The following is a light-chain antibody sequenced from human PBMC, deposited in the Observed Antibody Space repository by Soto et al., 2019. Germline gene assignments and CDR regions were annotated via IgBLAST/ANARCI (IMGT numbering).Light chain of an antibody. V-gene: IGKV3-11*01. J-gene: IGKJ3*01. Sequence: EIVLTQSPATLSLSPGERATLSCRASQSVSTYLAWYQQKPGQAPRLLIYDVSNRATGIPARFSGSGSGTDFTLTISSLEPEDFAVYYCQHRSTWPPRFGPGTKVDIK. CDR3: QHRSTWPPR. CDR1: QSVSTY. CDR2: DVS.